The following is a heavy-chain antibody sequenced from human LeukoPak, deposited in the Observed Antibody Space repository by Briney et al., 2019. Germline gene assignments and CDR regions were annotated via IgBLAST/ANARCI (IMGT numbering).Heavy chain of an antibody. CDR2: IVPSDSYT. J-gene: IGHJ4*02. V-gene: IGHV5-10-1*01. CDR3: ATRSPHSGSFDY. CDR1: GYSFTSYW. Sequence: GESLKISCKGSGYSFTSYWISWVREMPGKGLEWMGRIVPSDSYTIYRPSFQGQVTISVDKSNSTAYLQWSSLKASDTAMYYCATRSPHSGSFDYWGQGTLVTVSS. D-gene: IGHD1-26*01.